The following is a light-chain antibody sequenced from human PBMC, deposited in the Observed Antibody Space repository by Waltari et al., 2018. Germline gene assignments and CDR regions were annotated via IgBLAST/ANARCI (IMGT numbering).Light chain of an antibody. Sequence: DIQMTQSPSFVSASVGDRVTIFCRASQDVRSWLALYQQRLGKAPKLLIYAASNLENGVPSRFSGSGSETNFTLTVKGLQPEDFATYYCQQYNLYPLTFGGGTKVEIK. CDR2: AAS. V-gene: IGKV1D-16*01. CDR1: QDVRSW. J-gene: IGKJ4*01. CDR3: QQYNLYPLT.